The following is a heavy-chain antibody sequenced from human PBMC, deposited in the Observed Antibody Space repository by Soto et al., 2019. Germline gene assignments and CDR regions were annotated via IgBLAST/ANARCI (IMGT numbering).Heavy chain of an antibody. D-gene: IGHD3-10*01. J-gene: IGHJ4*02. CDR3: ASDLGVLLWFGELERQLDY. Sequence: ASVKVSCKASGYTFTGYYMHWVRQAPGQGLEWMGWINPNSGGTNYAQKFQGRVTMTRDTSISTAYMELSRLRSDDTAVYYCASDLGVLLWFGELERQLDYWGQGTRVTVSS. V-gene: IGHV1-2*02. CDR1: GYTFTGYY. CDR2: INPNSGGT.